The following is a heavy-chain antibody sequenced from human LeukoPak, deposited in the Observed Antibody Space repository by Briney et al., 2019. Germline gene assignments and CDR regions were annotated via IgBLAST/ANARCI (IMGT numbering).Heavy chain of an antibody. Sequence: PGGSLRLSCAASGFTFSSYSMNWVRQAPGKGLEWVSSISSSSSYIYYADSVKGRFTISRDNAKNSLYLQMNSLRAEDTAVYYCARDLQNNWNDGNDYWGQGTLVTVPS. CDR3: ARDLQNNWNDGNDY. D-gene: IGHD1-1*01. J-gene: IGHJ4*02. V-gene: IGHV3-21*01. CDR1: GFTFSSYS. CDR2: ISSSSSYI.